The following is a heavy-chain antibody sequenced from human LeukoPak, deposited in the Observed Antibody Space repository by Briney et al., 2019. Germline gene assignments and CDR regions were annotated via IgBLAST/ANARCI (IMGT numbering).Heavy chain of an antibody. CDR3: AREWKQWLVPSYYYYGMDV. CDR1: GFTFSSYE. J-gene: IGHJ6*04. Sequence: GGSLRLSCATSGFTFSSYEMNWVRQAPGKGLEWVSYISNGGSTIYYADSVKGRFTISRDNAKNSLYLQMNSLRAEDTAVYYCAREWKQWLVPSYYYYGMDVWGKGTTVTVSS. D-gene: IGHD6-19*01. V-gene: IGHV3-48*03. CDR2: ISNGGSTI.